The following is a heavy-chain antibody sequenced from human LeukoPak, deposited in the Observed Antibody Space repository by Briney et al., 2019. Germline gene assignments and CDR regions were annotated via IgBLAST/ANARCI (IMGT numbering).Heavy chain of an antibody. V-gene: IGHV4-30-2*01. J-gene: IGHJ4*02. CDR3: ARGYYGSGGDYFDY. Sequence: SQTLSLTCAVSGGSISSGGYSWSWIRQPPGKGLEWIRYIYHSGSTYYNPSLKSRVTISVDRSKNQFSLKLSSVTAADTAVYYCARGYYGSGGDYFDYWGQGTLVTVSS. D-gene: IGHD3-10*01. CDR1: GGSISSGGYS. CDR2: IYHSGST.